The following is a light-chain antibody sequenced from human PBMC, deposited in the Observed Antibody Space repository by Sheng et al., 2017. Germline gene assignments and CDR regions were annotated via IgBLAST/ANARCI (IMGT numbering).Light chain of an antibody. CDR2: QAS. CDR1: QSVSYW. V-gene: IGKV1-5*03. Sequence: DIQMTQSPSTVSASVGDRVTITCRASQSVSYWLAWYQQKPGKALKLLIYQASSLESVVPSRFSGSGSGTEFTLTINSLQPDDFATYYCQQYNSYSPWTFGQGTKVE. J-gene: IGKJ1*01. CDR3: QQYNSYSPWT.